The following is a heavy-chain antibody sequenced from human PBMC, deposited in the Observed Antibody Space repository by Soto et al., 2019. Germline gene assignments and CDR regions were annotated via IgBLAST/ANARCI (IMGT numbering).Heavy chain of an antibody. CDR2: ISYDGSNK. J-gene: IGHJ4*02. D-gene: IGHD3-3*01. CDR1: GFTFSSYG. Sequence: GGSLRLSCAASGFTFSSYGMHWVRQAPGKGLEWVAVISYDGSNKYYADSVKGRFTISRDNSKNTLYLQMNSLRAEGTAVYYCAKDGSNKYYDFWSGYFDYWGQGTLVTVSS. V-gene: IGHV3-30*18. CDR3: AKDGSNKYYDFWSGYFDY.